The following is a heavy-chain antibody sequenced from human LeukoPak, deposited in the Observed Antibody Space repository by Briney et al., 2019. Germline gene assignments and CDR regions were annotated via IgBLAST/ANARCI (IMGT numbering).Heavy chain of an antibody. D-gene: IGHD2-21*01. CDR1: GYSFSSFW. CDR2: ICPGDSDI. V-gene: IGHV5-51*01. CDR3: GKSLPFCDGDCFDY. Sequence: GESLNISCKGSGYSFSSFWIGWVRQMPGKGLEWMGIICPGDSDIKYSPSFQGQVTISADKSISTAYLQWSSLKASDTAMYYCGKSLPFCDGDCFDYGGLGTLVTVPS. J-gene: IGHJ4*02.